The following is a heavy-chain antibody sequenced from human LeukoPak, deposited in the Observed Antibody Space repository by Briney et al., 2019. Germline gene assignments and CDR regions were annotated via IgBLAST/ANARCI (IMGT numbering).Heavy chain of an antibody. CDR1: GFTFASYS. CDR2: ISGDSTYI. Sequence: PGGSLRLSCAAPGFTFASYSMNWVRQAPGKGLEWVSSISGDSTYIYNAGSVKGRFTISRDKAPASLYLKMISLRADDTAVYYCARVSGRLERQSDLDYWGQGTLVIVSS. V-gene: IGHV3-21*01. CDR3: ARVSGRLERQSDLDY. J-gene: IGHJ4*02. D-gene: IGHD1-1*01.